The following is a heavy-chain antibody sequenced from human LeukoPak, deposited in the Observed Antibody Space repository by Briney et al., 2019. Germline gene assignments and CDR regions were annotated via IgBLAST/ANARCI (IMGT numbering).Heavy chain of an antibody. CDR1: GFTFSSYE. CDR2: ISSSGTTI. V-gene: IGHV3-48*03. J-gene: IGHJ6*02. Sequence: GGSLRLSCAASGFTFSSYEMNWVRQAPGKGLEWVSYISSSGTTIYYADSVKGRFTISRDNAKDSLYLQMSSLRAEDTAVYYCARDSVLVKYYYYYGMDVWGQGTTVTVSS. CDR3: ARDSVLVKYYYYYGMDV. D-gene: IGHD5/OR15-5a*01.